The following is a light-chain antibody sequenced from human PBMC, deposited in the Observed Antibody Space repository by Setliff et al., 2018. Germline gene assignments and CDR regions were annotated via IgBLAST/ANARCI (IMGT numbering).Light chain of an antibody. Sequence: SVLTQPASVSGSPGQSITISCTGTSSDVGGYNYVSWYQQHPGKAPKPMIYDVSKRPSGVSNRFSGSKSGNTASLTISGLQAEDEADYYCSSYTSSSTYVFGTGTKVTVL. V-gene: IGLV2-14*01. J-gene: IGLJ1*01. CDR2: DVS. CDR3: SSYTSSSTYV. CDR1: SSDVGGYNY.